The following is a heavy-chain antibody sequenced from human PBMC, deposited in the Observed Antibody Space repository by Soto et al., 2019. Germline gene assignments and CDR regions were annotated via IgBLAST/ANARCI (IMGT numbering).Heavy chain of an antibody. D-gene: IGHD5-12*01. Sequence: QVQLVESGGGVVQPGRSLRLSCAASGFTFSSYGMHWVRQAPGKGLEWVAVISYDGSNKYYADSVKGRFTISRDNSKNTLYLQMNSLRAEDTAVYYCAKERGEYSGYERRRRFNWFDPWGQGTLVTVSS. CDR2: ISYDGSNK. V-gene: IGHV3-30*18. CDR3: AKERGEYSGYERRRRFNWFDP. CDR1: GFTFSSYG. J-gene: IGHJ5*02.